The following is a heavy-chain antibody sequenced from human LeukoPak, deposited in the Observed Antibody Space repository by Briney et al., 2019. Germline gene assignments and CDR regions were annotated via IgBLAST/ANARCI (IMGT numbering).Heavy chain of an antibody. J-gene: IGHJ4*02. CDR1: GGSISSDRFY. V-gene: IGHV4-61*02. CDR3: ARVPDWTYVPDY. CDR2: IKSSNT. Sequence: SETLSLTCTVSGGSISSDRFYWTWVRQPAGQGLEWSWRIKSSNTNYNPSLKSRVSISLNTSTNQFSLKLSSLTVADTAVYYCARVPDWTYVPDYWGQGTLVTVSS. D-gene: IGHD3-16*01.